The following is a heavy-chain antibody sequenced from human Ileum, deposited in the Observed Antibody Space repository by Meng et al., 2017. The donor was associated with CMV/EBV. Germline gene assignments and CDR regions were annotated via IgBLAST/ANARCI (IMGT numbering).Heavy chain of an antibody. V-gene: IGHV3-7*01. Sequence: GESLKISCAASGFTFSSYWMSWVRQAPGKGLEWVANIKQDGSEKYYVDSVKGRFTISRDNAKNSLYLQMNSLRAEDTAVYYCAREGNEDAFWSGYYMYYFDYWGQGTLVTVSS. D-gene: IGHD3-3*01. CDR3: AREGNEDAFWSGYYMYYFDY. CDR1: GFTFSSYW. CDR2: IKQDGSEK. J-gene: IGHJ4*02.